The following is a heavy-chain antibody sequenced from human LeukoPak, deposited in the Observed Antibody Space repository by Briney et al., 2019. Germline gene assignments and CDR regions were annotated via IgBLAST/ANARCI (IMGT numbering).Heavy chain of an antibody. V-gene: IGHV4-59*02. J-gene: IGHJ4*02. Sequence: PSETLSLTCTVSGGSVSGYYWSWLRQPPGKGLEWIGFIYYSGTTSYNPSLKSRVTISVDTSKDQFSLKLSSVSAADTAVYYCARGSIAAAGSDNIDYWGQGTLVTVSS. CDR1: GGSVSGYY. CDR2: IYYSGTT. CDR3: ARGSIAAAGSDNIDY. D-gene: IGHD6-13*01.